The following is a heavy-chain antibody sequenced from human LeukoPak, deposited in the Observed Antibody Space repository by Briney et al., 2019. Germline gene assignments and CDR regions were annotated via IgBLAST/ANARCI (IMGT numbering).Heavy chain of an antibody. CDR1: GGSIRSGSYY. J-gene: IGHJ4*02. Sequence: SETLSLTCTVSGGSIRSGSYYWGWIRQPPGKELEWSGSIYYSGSTYYNPSVKSRVTISVDMSKNQFSLKLSSVTAADTAVYFCARHNSGYSSGWYFDYWGQGTLVTVSS. CDR2: IYYSGST. CDR3: ARHNSGYSSGWYFDY. V-gene: IGHV4-39*01. D-gene: IGHD6-19*01.